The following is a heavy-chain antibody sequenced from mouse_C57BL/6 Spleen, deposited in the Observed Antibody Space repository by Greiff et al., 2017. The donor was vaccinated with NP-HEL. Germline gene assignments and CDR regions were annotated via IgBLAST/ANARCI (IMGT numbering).Heavy chain of an antibody. CDR2: ISDGGSYT. V-gene: IGHV5-4*01. Sequence: EVKLVESGGGLVKPGGSLKLSCAASGFTFSSYAMSWVRQTPEKRLEWVATISDGGSYTYYPDNVKGRFTISRDNAKNNLYLQMSHLKSEDTAMYYCAREPIITTVVHWYFDVWGTGTTVTVSS. J-gene: IGHJ1*03. CDR1: GFTFSSYA. D-gene: IGHD1-1*01. CDR3: AREPIITTVVHWYFDV.